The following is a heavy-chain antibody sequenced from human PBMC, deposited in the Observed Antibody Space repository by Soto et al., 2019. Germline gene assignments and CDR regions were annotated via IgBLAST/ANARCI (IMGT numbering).Heavy chain of an antibody. CDR3: ASHWGQAKRYYYYCMDV. CDR1: GGTFNSYA. Sequence: QVQLVQSGAEVKKPGSSVKVSCKASGGTFNSYAISWVRQAPGQGLEWMGGIIPIFGTADYAQKFQGRITITADESTSTAYMELSSLRSEDTAVYYCASHWGQAKRYYYYCMDVWGQGTTVTVSS. D-gene: IGHD7-27*01. CDR2: IIPIFGTA. V-gene: IGHV1-69*12. J-gene: IGHJ6*02.